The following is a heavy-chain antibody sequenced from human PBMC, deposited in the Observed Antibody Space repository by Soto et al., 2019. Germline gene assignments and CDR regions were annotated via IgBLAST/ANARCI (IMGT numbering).Heavy chain of an antibody. CDR1: GGSISSSSYY. V-gene: IGHV4-39*01. J-gene: IGHJ3*02. Sequence: SETLSLTCTVSGGSISSSSYYWGWIRQPPGKGLEWIGSIYYSGSTYYNPSLKSRVTISVDTSKNQFSLKLSSVTAADTAGYYCARAPWKGLTASSFVFDIWGRGRMVTVSS. CDR3: ARAPWKGLTASSFVFDI. CDR2: IYYSGST. D-gene: IGHD1-1*01.